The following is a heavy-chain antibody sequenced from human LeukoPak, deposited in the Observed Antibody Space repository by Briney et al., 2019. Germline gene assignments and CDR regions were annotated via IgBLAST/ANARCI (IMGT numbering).Heavy chain of an antibody. D-gene: IGHD5-12*01. CDR1: GFTFSSYA. V-gene: IGHV3-30-3*02. Sequence: GGSLRLSCAASGFTFSSYAMHWVRQAPGKGLEWVAVISYDGSNKYYADSVKGRFTISRDNSKNTLYLQMNSLRAEDTAVYYCAKWRPGIVATIGVPQIVLSGEGVVLSYWGQGTLVTVSS. CDR2: ISYDGSNK. CDR3: AKWRPGIVATIGVPQIVLSGEGVVLSY. J-gene: IGHJ4*02.